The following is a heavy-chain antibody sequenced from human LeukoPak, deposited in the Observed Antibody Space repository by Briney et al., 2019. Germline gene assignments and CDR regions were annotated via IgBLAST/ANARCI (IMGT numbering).Heavy chain of an antibody. J-gene: IGHJ4*02. Sequence: PGGSLRLSCAASGFTFSSYSMNWVRQAPGKGLEWVSSISSSSSYIYYADSVKGRFTISRDNAKNSLYLQMNSLRAEDTAVYYCAREDSMVRVYDYWGQGTLVTVSS. V-gene: IGHV3-21*01. CDR1: GFTFSSYS. CDR3: AREDSMVRVYDY. D-gene: IGHD3-10*01. CDR2: ISSSSSYI.